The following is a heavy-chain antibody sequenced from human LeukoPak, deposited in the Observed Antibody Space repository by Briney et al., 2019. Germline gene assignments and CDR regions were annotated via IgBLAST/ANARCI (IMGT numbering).Heavy chain of an antibody. D-gene: IGHD3-3*01. CDR2: ISSSSSYI. Sequence: GGSLRLSCAASGFTFSSYSMNWVRQAPGKGLGWVSSISSSSSYIYYADSVKGRFTISRDNAKNSLYLQMNSLRAEDTAVYYCARDTKYYDFWSGYYSAFDIWGRGTMVTVSS. J-gene: IGHJ3*02. CDR1: GFTFSSYS. CDR3: ARDTKYYDFWSGYYSAFDI. V-gene: IGHV3-21*01.